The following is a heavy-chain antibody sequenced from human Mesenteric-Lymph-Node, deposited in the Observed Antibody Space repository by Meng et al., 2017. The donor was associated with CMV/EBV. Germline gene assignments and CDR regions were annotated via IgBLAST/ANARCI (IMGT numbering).Heavy chain of an antibody. J-gene: IGHJ4*02. CDR3: ARDYPGGLFDY. CDR1: GFIFSIHE. Sequence: GGSLRLSCVASGFIFSIHEVNWVRQAPGKGLEWVSSITSSSNYIYYADSVKGRFTISRDNAKNSLYLQMNSLRAEDTAIYYCARDYPGGLFDYWGQGTLVTVSS. CDR2: ITSSSNYI. V-gene: IGHV3-21*01. D-gene: IGHD3-16*01.